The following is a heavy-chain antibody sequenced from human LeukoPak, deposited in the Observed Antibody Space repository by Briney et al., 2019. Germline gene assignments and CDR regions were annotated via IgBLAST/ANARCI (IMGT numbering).Heavy chain of an antibody. Sequence: PGGSLRLSCAASGFTFNNYAMSWVRQAPGKGLEWVSAITGSGGTTFYADSVKGRFTISRENSKNTLYLQMNSLRAEDTAVYYCAKWGDYDILTGYYDSDYWGQGTPVTVS. CDR2: ITGSGGTT. D-gene: IGHD3-9*01. CDR3: AKWGDYDILTGYYDSDY. CDR1: GFTFNNYA. J-gene: IGHJ4*02. V-gene: IGHV3-23*01.